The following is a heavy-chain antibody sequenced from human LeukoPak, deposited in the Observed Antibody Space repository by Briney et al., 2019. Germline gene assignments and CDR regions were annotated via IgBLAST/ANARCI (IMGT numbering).Heavy chain of an antibody. V-gene: IGHV4-39*01. CDR3: ARHVRFLEWLSSYYFDY. D-gene: IGHD3-3*01. CDR1: GGSISSSSYY. Sequence: EPSETLSLTCTVPGGSISSSSYYWGWIRQPPGKGLEWIGSIYYSGSTYYNPSLKSRVTISVDTSKSQFSLRLTSVTAADTAVYYCARHVRFLEWLSSYYFDYWGQGTLVTVSS. J-gene: IGHJ4*02. CDR2: IYYSGST.